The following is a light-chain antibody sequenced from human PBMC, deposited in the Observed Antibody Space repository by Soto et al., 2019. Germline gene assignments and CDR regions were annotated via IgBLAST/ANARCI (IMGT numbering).Light chain of an antibody. V-gene: IGLV3-21*04. Sequence: SYELTQPPSVSVAPGEKARITCGGNNIGRKTVHWYQQKPSQAPVLVIYYNSRRSSGIPERFSGSNSANTATLTISRVEAGDEADYYCQVGDSSSERSYVFGTGTKVTVL. J-gene: IGLJ1*01. CDR1: NIGRKT. CDR3: QVGDSSSERSYV. CDR2: YNS.